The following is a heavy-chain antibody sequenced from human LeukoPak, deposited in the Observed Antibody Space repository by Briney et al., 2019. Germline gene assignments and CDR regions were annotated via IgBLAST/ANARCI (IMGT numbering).Heavy chain of an antibody. CDR3: ARRAGDYSHPYDY. D-gene: IGHD3-22*01. Sequence: GESLRLSCAASGFTFSDYYMSWIRQAPGKGLEWVSYISSSGSTIYYADSVKGRFTISRDNAKNSLYLQMNSLRAEDTAVYYCARRAGDYSHPYDYWGQGTLVTVSS. J-gene: IGHJ4*02. CDR2: ISSSGSTI. V-gene: IGHV3-11*01. CDR1: GFTFSDYY.